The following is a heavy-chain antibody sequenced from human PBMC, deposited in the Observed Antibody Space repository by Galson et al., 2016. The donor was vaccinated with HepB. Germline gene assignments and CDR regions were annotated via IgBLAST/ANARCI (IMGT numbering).Heavy chain of an antibody. Sequence: SLRLSCASSGFSLNNYLMHWVRQAPGEGLEWVAVISVDGTNKHYAESVKGRLTVSRDSSKTTLHLEMISLRPEDTAVYYCVSGYSRDFEYWGQGALVTVSS. D-gene: IGHD5-18*01. CDR3: VSGYSRDFEY. CDR2: ISVDGTNK. V-gene: IGHV3-30*03. J-gene: IGHJ4*02. CDR1: GFSLNNYL.